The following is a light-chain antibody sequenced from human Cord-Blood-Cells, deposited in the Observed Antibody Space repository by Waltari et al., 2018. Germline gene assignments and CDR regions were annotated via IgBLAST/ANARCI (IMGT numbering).Light chain of an antibody. Sequence: EIALTQSPATLSLFPGERATLSCRASQSVSSYLAWYQQKPGQAPRLLIYDASNRATSIPARFSGSGSGTDFTLTISSLEPEDFAVYYCQQRSNWLTFGGGTKVEIK. CDR2: DAS. J-gene: IGKJ4*01. V-gene: IGKV3-11*01. CDR1: QSVSSY. CDR3: QQRSNWLT.